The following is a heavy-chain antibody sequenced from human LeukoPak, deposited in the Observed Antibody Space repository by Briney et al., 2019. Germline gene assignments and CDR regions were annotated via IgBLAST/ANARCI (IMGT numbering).Heavy chain of an antibody. V-gene: IGHV3-23*01. CDR3: AKGLNSERYPYFDY. Sequence: PGGSLRLSCTASGFTFSNAWMNWVRQAPGSGLEWVSATSGSGGNTYYADSVKGRFTISRDNSKDTLYLQMDSLRAEDTAVYYCAKGLNSERYPYFDYWGQGTLVTVSS. J-gene: IGHJ4*02. CDR2: TSGSGGNT. D-gene: IGHD1-26*01. CDR1: GFTFSNAW.